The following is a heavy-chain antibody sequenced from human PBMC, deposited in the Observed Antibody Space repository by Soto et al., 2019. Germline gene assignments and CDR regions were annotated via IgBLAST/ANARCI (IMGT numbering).Heavy chain of an antibody. CDR2: IYYSGST. J-gene: IGHJ4*02. CDR3: ARDTMRYGDPSYYFDY. D-gene: IGHD4-17*01. V-gene: IGHV4-59*01. CDR1: GGSISSYY. Sequence: PSETLSLTCTVSGGSISSYYWSWIRQPPGKGLEWIGYIYYSGSTNYNPSLKSRVTISVDTSKNQFSLKLSSVTAADTAVYYCARDTMRYGDPSYYFDYWGQGTPVTVSS.